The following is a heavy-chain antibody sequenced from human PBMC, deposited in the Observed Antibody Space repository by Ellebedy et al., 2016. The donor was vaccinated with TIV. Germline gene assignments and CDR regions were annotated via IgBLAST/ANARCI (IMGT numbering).Heavy chain of an antibody. V-gene: IGHV4-4*03. CDR3: ATWETTVNKRHY. CDR1: GGSMNTRNW. J-gene: IGHJ4*02. D-gene: IGHD4-17*01. Sequence: PQTLSLTCAVSGGSMNTRNWCSWVRQPPGMGLEWIGEIHHSGNTNYNPSLDSRVTISLARSKNQFSLRLKSVTAADTAVYYCATWETTVNKRHYWGQGTLVIVSS. CDR2: IHHSGNT.